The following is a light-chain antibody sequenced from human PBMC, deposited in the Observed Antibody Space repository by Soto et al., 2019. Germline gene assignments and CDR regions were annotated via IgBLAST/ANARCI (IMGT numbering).Light chain of an antibody. J-gene: IGKJ1*01. V-gene: IGKV3-20*01. CDR1: QSVSNNY. Sequence: EIVLTQSPGTLSLSPGERATLSCSTSQSVSNNYLAWYQQKPGQAPRLLIYDASSRATGIPDRFSGSGSGTDFTLTISRLEPEDFAVYYCQQYAGSPRTFGQGTKVDIK. CDR2: DAS. CDR3: QQYAGSPRT.